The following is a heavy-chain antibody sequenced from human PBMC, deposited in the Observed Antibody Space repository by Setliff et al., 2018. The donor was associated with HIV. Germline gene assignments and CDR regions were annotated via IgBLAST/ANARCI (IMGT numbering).Heavy chain of an antibody. CDR2: IHTSGTI. Sequence: SETLSLTCSVSGGSISSYYWSWIRQPAGKGLEWIGRIHTSGTINYNPSLKGRVTMSVDTSRNQFSLKLSSVTAADTAVYYCARPSAGGGYNYWYFDLWGRGTLVTVSS. D-gene: IGHD5-12*01. CDR3: ARPSAGGGYNYWYFDL. V-gene: IGHV4-4*07. CDR1: GGSISSYY. J-gene: IGHJ2*01.